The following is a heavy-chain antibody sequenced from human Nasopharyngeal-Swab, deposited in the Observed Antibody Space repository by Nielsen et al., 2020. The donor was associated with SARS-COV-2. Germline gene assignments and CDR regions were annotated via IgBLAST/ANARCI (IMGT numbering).Heavy chain of an antibody. D-gene: IGHD2-8*02. CDR3: TREASTGYYHYYYYSDV. Sequence: GGSLRLSCTASGFTFAAYAMTWFRQAPGKGLEWVGFIRSKGYGGTPEYAASVKGRFTISRDDSKSIAYLQMDSLKTEDTAVYYCTREASTGYYHYYYYSDVWGTGTTVTVSS. CDR2: IRSKGYGGTP. V-gene: IGHV3-49*03. J-gene: IGHJ6*03. CDR1: GFTFAAYA.